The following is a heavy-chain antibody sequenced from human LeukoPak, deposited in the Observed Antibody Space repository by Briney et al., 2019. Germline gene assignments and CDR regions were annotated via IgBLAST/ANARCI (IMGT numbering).Heavy chain of an antibody. CDR3: AKDSDPVRDAFDI. Sequence: GGSLRLSCAASGFTFSSYSMNWVRQAPGKGLEWVSSISSSSSYIYYADSVKGRFTISRDNAKNSLYLQMNSLRAEDTAVYYCAKDSDPVRDAFDIWGQGTMVTVSS. CDR1: GFTFSSYS. J-gene: IGHJ3*02. CDR2: ISSSSSYI. V-gene: IGHV3-21*04.